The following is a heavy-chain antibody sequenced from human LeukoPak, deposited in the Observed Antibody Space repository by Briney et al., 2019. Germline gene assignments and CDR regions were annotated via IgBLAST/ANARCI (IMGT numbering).Heavy chain of an antibody. Sequence: PSETLSLTCAVYGGSFSGYYWSWIRQPPGKGPEWIGEINHSGSTNYNPSLKSRVTISVDTSKNQFSLKLSSVAAADPAVYYCASCEQDVWGKGTTVTVSS. CDR3: ASCEQDV. J-gene: IGHJ6*04. CDR1: GGSFSGYY. D-gene: IGHD1/OR15-1a*01. V-gene: IGHV4-34*01. CDR2: INHSGST.